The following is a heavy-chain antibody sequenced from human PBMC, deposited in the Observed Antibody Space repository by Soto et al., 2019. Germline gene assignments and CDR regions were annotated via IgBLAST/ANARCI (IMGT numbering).Heavy chain of an antibody. V-gene: IGHV4-30-2*06. CDR1: GGSISSGGYS. CDR2: IYHGGGT. D-gene: IGHD5-12*01. J-gene: IGHJ4*02. Sequence: QLQLQESGPGLVKPSQTLSLTCAVSGGSISSGGYSWNWIRQSPAQGLEWIGCIYHGGGTYYNPSLQSRVTLSVDRSKTHFSLNVTSVTVADAAVYFCARESRDGYRYLDSWGQGILVTVSS. CDR3: ARESRDGYRYLDS.